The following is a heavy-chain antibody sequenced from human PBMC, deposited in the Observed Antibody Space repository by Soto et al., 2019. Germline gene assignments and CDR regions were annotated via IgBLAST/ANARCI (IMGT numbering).Heavy chain of an antibody. V-gene: IGHV3-30*18. D-gene: IGHD5-18*01. CDR2: VSYDEITK. Sequence: QVQLVESGGGVVQPGRSLRLSCAASGFTFSSYGMNWVRQAPGKGLEWVAVVSYDEITKYYADSVKGRFTISRDNSKNTVYLQMNSLRPEDTAVYYWAKPLGLLRRAMAQGSDYWGQGTLVTVSS. CDR3: AKPLGLLRRAMAQGSDY. CDR1: GFTFSSYG. J-gene: IGHJ4*02.